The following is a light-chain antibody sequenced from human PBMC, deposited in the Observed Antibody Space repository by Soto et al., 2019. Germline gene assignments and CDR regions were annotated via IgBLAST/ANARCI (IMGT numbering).Light chain of an antibody. CDR3: CTYASTSTSLV. V-gene: IGLV2-23*01. CDR2: DAN. Sequence: QSALTQPASVSGSPGQSITVSCTGTNIDVGSYNLISWYQQHPGKAPKLMIYDANKRPSGVSNRFSGSKSGNTASLTISGLQAEDEAEYFCCTYASTSTSLVFGTGTKLTVL. J-gene: IGLJ1*01. CDR1: NIDVGSYNL.